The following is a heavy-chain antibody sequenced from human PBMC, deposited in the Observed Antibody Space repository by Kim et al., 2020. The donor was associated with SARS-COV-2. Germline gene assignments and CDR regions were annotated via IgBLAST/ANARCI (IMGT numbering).Heavy chain of an antibody. CDR2: ISYDGNNK. D-gene: IGHD6-13*01. CDR3: AKDTSSWYAITDY. V-gene: IGHV3-30*18. J-gene: IGHJ4*02. CDR1: GFTFSSYG. Sequence: GGSLRLSCAASGFTFSSYGMHWVRQAPVKGLEWVAVISYDGNNKYYADSVKGRFTISRDNSKNTLYLQMNFLRAEDSAVYYCAKDTSSWYAITDYWGQGT.